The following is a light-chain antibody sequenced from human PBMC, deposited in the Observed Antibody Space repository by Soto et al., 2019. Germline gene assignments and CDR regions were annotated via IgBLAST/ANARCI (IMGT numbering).Light chain of an antibody. CDR1: QSVLYSSNDKNY. V-gene: IGKV4-1*01. CDR3: QQYYLTPYT. Sequence: DIVMTQSPDSLAVSLGERATINCKSNQSVLYSSNDKNYLAWYQQKPGQPPALLICWASSRASGVPDRFSGSGSGTDFALTISALQAEDVAVYFCQQYYLTPYTFGQGTKLEI. J-gene: IGKJ2*01. CDR2: WAS.